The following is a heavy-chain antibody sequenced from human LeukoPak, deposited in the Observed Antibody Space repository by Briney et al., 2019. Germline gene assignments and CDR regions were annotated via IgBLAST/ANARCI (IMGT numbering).Heavy chain of an antibody. CDR3: ATDGYNSHFVY. Sequence: PSETLSLTCTVSGASISSYYWTWIRQPAGKGLEWIGRIYTSGTTNYNPSLKSRLTMSVDTSKNQFSLKLSSVTAADTAVYYCATDGYNSHFVYSGQGTLVTVSS. D-gene: IGHD5-24*01. J-gene: IGHJ4*02. V-gene: IGHV4-4*07. CDR1: GASISSYY. CDR2: IYTSGTT.